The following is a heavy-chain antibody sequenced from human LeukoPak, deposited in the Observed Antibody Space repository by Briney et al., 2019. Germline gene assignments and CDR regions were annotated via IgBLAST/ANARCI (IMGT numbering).Heavy chain of an antibody. CDR2: IYSGGDT. CDR1: GFIVSSKY. Sequence: PGGSLRLSCAASGFIVSSKYMSWVRQAPGKGLEWVSVIYSGGDTYYADSVKGRFTISRDNSKNSLYLQMNSLRAEDTAVYYCARDHPYYDFWSGYYLDYFDYWGQGTLVTVSS. J-gene: IGHJ4*02. V-gene: IGHV3-53*01. D-gene: IGHD3-3*01. CDR3: ARDHPYYDFWSGYYLDYFDY.